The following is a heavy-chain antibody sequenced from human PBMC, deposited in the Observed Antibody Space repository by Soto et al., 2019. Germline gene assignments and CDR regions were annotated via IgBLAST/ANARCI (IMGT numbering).Heavy chain of an antibody. Sequence: QVQLVESGGGVVQPGRSLKLSCAASGFTFSSYGMHWVRQAPGKGLVWVAVIWNDGSNKYYADSVKGRFTISRDNSKNSLDLQMNSLRAEDTAVYYCARSYYCNNASCYRFDYWCQGTLLTVSS. J-gene: IGHJ4*02. CDR1: GFTFSSYG. CDR2: IWNDGSNK. CDR3: ARSYYCNNASCYRFDY. D-gene: IGHD2-2*01. V-gene: IGHV3-33*01.